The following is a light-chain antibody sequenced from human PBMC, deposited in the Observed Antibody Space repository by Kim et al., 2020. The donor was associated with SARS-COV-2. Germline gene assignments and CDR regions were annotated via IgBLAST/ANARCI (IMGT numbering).Light chain of an antibody. V-gene: IGKV3-20*01. J-gene: IGKJ1*01. CDR2: DSS. Sequence: EVVLTQSPGTLSLSPGETATLSCRASQSVNTRFLAWYQQKPGQAPRLLIYDSSSRATGIPDMFSGSGSGTDFTLTISRLEPEDFAVYYCQQYRTSSWTFGQGTKVDIK. CDR1: QSVNTRF. CDR3: QQYRTSSWT.